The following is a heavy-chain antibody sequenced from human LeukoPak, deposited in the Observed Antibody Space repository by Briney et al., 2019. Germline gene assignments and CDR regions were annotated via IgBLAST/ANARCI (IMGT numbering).Heavy chain of an antibody. D-gene: IGHD3-9*01. CDR2: IWYDGSNK. J-gene: IGHJ3*02. Sequence: GGSLRLSCAASGFTFSSYAMHWVRQAPGKGLEWVAVIWYDGSNKYYADSVKGRFTISRDNSKNTLYLQMNSLRAEDTAVYYCARDSLHYPNYDILTGYDAFDIWGQGTMVTVSS. V-gene: IGHV3-33*08. CDR1: GFTFSSYA. CDR3: ARDSLHYPNYDILTGYDAFDI.